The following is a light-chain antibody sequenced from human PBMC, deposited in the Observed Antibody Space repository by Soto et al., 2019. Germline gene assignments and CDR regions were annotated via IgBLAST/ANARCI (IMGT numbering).Light chain of an antibody. J-gene: IGLJ2*01. Sequence: QSVLTQPASVSGSPGQSITISCTGTSSDVGGYKFVSWYQQHPGKAPKLIIYEVSNRPSGVSNRFSGSKSGNTASLTISGLQAEDEADYYCSSYTSSSNLGFGGGTKLTVL. V-gene: IGLV2-14*01. CDR3: SSYTSSSNLG. CDR2: EVS. CDR1: SSDVGGYKF.